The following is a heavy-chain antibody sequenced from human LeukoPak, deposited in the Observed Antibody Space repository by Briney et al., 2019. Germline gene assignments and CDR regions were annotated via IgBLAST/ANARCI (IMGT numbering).Heavy chain of an antibody. D-gene: IGHD1-26*01. CDR1: GFTVSSNY. Sequence: GGSLRLSCAASGFTVSSNYMSWVRRAPGKGLEWVSVIYSGGSTYYADSVKGRFAISRDNSKNTLYLQMNSLRAEDTAVYYCARGRGASFDAFDIWGQGTMVTVSS. CDR3: ARGRGASFDAFDI. J-gene: IGHJ3*02. CDR2: IYSGGST. V-gene: IGHV3-53*01.